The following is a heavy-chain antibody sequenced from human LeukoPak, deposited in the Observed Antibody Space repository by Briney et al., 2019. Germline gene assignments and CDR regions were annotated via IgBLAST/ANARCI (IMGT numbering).Heavy chain of an antibody. D-gene: IGHD3-10*01. J-gene: IGHJ6*03. CDR2: ISGSGTNI. V-gene: IGHV3-48*03. CDR3: AREGTPSGSFNYYYYYMDV. CDR1: VFTFSSYE. Sequence: GGSLRLSCAACVFTFSSYEMSWVRQAPGKGREGSSDISGSGTNIYYAGAVEGRFTISRDNAKNSLYLQMNSLRAEDTAVYYCAREGTPSGSFNYYYYYMDVWGKGTTVTVSS.